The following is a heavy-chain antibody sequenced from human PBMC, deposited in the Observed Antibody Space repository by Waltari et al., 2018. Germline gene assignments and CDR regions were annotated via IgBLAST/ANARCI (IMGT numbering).Heavy chain of an antibody. D-gene: IGHD3-10*01. CDR2: IKQDGSEK. CDR3: ATDFSGE. V-gene: IGHV3-7*01. CDR1: GFTFSSYW. Sequence: EVQLVESGGGLVQPGGSLRLSCAASGFTFSSYWMSWVRQAPGKGRGGVANIKQDGSEKSYVDSVKGRFTISRDNAKNSLYLQMNSLRAEDTAVYYCATDFSGEWGQGTLVTVSS. J-gene: IGHJ4*02.